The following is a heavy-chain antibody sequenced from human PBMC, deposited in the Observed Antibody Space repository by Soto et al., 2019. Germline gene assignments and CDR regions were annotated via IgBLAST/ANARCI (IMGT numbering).Heavy chain of an antibody. CDR3: ARGTVGYCSSTGCSNDYYYCMDV. CDR1: GFTFSSYS. V-gene: IGHV3-21*01. J-gene: IGHJ6*02. CDR2: ITIGSTYI. Sequence: EVQLVESGGGLVKPGGSLSLSCAASGFTFSSYSMNWVRQAPGKGLEWVSSITIGSTYIYYADSVKGRFTISRDNANNSLYLQMNSRRDDGTSVYYCARGTVGYCSSTGCSNDYYYCMDVWGQGTTVTVSS. D-gene: IGHD2-2*01.